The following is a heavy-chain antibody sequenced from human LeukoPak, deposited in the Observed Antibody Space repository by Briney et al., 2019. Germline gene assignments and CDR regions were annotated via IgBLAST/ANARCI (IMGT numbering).Heavy chain of an antibody. V-gene: IGHV3-21*01. CDR3: ARVTYCGGDCFAFDI. CDR1: GFTFSRYS. CDR2: ISSSSSYI. J-gene: IGHJ3*02. Sequence: GGSLRLSCAASGFTFSRYSMNWVRQAPGKGLEWVSSISSSSSYIYYADSVKGRFTISRDNAKNSLYLQMNSLRAEDTAVYHCARVTYCGGDCFAFDIWGQGTMVTVSS. D-gene: IGHD2-21*02.